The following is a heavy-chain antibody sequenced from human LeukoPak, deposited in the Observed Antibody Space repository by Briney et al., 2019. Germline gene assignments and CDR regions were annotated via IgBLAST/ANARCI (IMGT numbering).Heavy chain of an antibody. V-gene: IGHV4-4*07. CDR1: GGSISSYY. D-gene: IGHD3-3*01. CDR3: ARNEHYDSWSGYLGDY. CDR2: IYISGST. Sequence: PSETLSLTCTVSGGSISSYYWSWIRQPAGKGLEWIGRIYISGSTNYNPSFKSRVTMSVDTSKNQFSLKLSSVTAADTAVYYCARNEHYDSWSGYLGDYWGQGTLVTVSS. J-gene: IGHJ4*02.